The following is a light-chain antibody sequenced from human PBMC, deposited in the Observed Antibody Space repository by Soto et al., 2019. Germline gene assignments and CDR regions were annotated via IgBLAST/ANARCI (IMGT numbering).Light chain of an antibody. CDR1: QRLLHSNGHDY. CDR3: MQALQTRRT. Sequence: DSEITESPLSLPITHGEPASMSCSSMQRLLHSNGHDYLDWYLQKPGQSPQLLIYLGSNRASGVPDRFSGSGSGTDFTLNISRVEAEDVGVYYCMQALQTRRTFGQGAKVDIK. J-gene: IGKJ1*01. V-gene: IGKV2-28*01. CDR2: LGS.